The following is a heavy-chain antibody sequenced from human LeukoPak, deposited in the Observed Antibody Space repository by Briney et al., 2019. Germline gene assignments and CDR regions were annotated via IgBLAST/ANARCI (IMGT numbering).Heavy chain of an antibody. CDR2: INHSGST. Sequence: GSLRLSCAASGFTFSDYYISWIRQAPGKGLEWIGEINHSGSTNYNPSLKSRVTISVDTSKNQFSLKLSSVTAADTAVYYCARQHIVVVTAVSYYGMDVWGQGTTVTVS. V-gene: IGHV4-34*08. J-gene: IGHJ6*02. D-gene: IGHD2-21*02. CDR1: GFTFSDYY. CDR3: ARQHIVVVTAVSYYGMDV.